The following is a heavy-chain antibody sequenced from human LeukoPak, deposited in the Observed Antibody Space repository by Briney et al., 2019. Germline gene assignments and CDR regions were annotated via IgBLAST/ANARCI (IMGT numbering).Heavy chain of an antibody. J-gene: IGHJ4*02. CDR3: VKDNPLDY. Sequence: GGSLRLSCTVSGFTLSSYEMTWFRQAPGKGLEWVAFIRYDGNIKFYADSMKGRFTISRDNSKNTLYLHINSLRPEDTALYYCVKDNPLDYWGQGTLVIVSS. V-gene: IGHV3-30*02. CDR2: IRYDGNIK. CDR1: GFTLSSYE. D-gene: IGHD1-14*01.